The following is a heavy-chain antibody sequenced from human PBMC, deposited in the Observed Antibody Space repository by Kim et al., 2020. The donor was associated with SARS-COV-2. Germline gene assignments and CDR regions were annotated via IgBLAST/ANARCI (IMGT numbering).Heavy chain of an antibody. CDR3: AKDIMEEQQLNFDY. Sequence: GGSLRLSCAASGFTFDDYAMHWVRQAPGKGLEWVSGISWNSGSIGYADSVKGRFTISRDNAKNSLYLQMNSLRSEDTALYYCAKDIMEEQQLNFDYWGQGTLVTVSS. V-gene: IGHV3-9*01. D-gene: IGHD6-13*01. CDR1: GFTFDDYA. J-gene: IGHJ4*02. CDR2: ISWNSGSI.